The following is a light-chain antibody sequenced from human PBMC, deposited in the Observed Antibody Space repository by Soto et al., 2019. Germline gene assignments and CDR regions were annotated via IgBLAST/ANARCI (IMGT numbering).Light chain of an antibody. CDR1: QGIARA. V-gene: IGKV1D-13*01. CDR2: DAS. Sequence: AIHLTQSPSSLSATVGDSVTITYRASQGIARALAWYQQKPGKAPKRLIYDASSLESGVPSGFSGSGYVADFTLTITSLLPEDCATYYVQQFSNYPLTFGGGTKVEIK. CDR3: QQFSNYPLT. J-gene: IGKJ4*01.